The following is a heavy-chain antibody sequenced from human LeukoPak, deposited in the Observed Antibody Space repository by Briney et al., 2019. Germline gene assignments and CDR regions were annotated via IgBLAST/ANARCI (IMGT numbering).Heavy chain of an antibody. V-gene: IGHV4-59*11. D-gene: IGHD3-22*01. CDR2: IYYSGSS. CDR3: ARLYDSSGYTNWLDP. J-gene: IGHJ5*02. CDR1: GGSISSHY. Sequence: SSETLSLTCTVAGGSISSHYWSWIRQPPGKGLEWTGYIYYSGSSKYNPSLKSRVTISVDTSKNQFSLKLSSVTAADTAVYYCARLYDSSGYTNWLDPWGQGTLVTVSS.